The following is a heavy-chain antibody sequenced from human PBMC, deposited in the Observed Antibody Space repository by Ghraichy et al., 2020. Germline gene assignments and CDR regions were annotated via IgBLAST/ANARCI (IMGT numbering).Heavy chain of an antibody. CDR3: AKARTPSGSYYFDS. CDR2: ISPDGGGT. J-gene: IGHJ4*02. V-gene: IGHV3-64D*06. Sequence: GGSLRLSCSATGLAFSSYSFHWVRQAPGKGLDYVAAISPDGGGTHYGDSVNGRFTISRDNSKNTVYLQMSSLRAEDTALYHCAKARTPSGSYYFDSWGQGTLVTVSS. CDR1: GLAFSSYS. D-gene: IGHD1-26*01.